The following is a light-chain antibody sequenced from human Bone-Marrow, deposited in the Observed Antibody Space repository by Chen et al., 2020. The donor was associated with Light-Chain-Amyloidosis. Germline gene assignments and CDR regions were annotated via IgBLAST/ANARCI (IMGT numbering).Light chain of an antibody. V-gene: IGLV2-14*03. J-gene: IGLJ3*02. Sequence: QFALTQPASVSGSPGQSITISCTGTSSDVGGYIYVSWYQQHPGKAPKLMIYDVSNRPSGVSTRFSGSKSGNTASLTISGLQAEDEADYYCSSYTTSSTRVFGGGTKVTVL. CDR2: DVS. CDR3: SSYTTSSTRV. CDR1: SSDVGGYIY.